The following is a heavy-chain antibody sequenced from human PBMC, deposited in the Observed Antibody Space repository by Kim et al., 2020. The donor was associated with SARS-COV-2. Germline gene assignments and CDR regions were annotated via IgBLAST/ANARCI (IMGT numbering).Heavy chain of an antibody. V-gene: IGHV3-48*03. CDR3: ARDSIFGVAVLTYYYYGMDV. J-gene: IGHJ6*02. Sequence: GGSLRLSCAASGFTFSSYEMNWVRQAPGKGLEWVSYISSSGSTIYYADSVKGRFTISRDNAKNSLYLQMNSLRAEDTAVYYCARDSIFGVAVLTYYYYGMDVWGQGTTFTVSS. D-gene: IGHD3-3*01. CDR2: ISSSGSTI. CDR1: GFTFSSYE.